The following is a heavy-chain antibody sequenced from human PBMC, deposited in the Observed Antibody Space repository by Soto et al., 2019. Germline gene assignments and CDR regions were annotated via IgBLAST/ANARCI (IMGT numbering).Heavy chain of an antibody. J-gene: IGHJ3*02. Sequence: PSVKVSCKASGGTFSSYTISWVRQAPGQGLEWMGRIIPILGIANYAQKFQGRVTITADKSTSTAYMELSSLRSEDTAVYYCARDRAGYCSGGSCYSKFAFDIWGQGTMVTVSS. V-gene: IGHV1-69*04. CDR3: ARDRAGYCSGGSCYSKFAFDI. D-gene: IGHD2-15*01. CDR2: IIPILGIA. CDR1: GGTFSSYT.